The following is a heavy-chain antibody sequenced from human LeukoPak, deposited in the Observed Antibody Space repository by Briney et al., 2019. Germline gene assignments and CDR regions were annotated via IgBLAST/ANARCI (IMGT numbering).Heavy chain of an antibody. CDR1: GYTFTGYH. CDR3: ARDYCSSTSCLFDY. V-gene: IGHV1-2*06. Sequence: ASVKVSCKASGYTFTGYHIHWVRQAPGQGLEWMGRINPNSGDTNYAQNFQGRVTMTRDTSINTAYMELSRLRSDDTAVYYCARDYCSSTSCLFDYWGQGTLVTVSS. CDR2: INPNSGDT. D-gene: IGHD2-2*01. J-gene: IGHJ4*02.